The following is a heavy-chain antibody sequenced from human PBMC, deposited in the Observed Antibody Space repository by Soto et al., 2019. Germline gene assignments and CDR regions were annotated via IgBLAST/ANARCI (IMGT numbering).Heavy chain of an antibody. Sequence: ASVKVSCKASGYTFTGYYMHWVRQAPGQGLEWMGWINPNSGGTNYAQKFQGWVTMTRDTSISTAYMELSRLRSDDTAVYYCARETRGHYYDSSGTLDYYGTDVWGHGTTFTVSS. J-gene: IGHJ6*02. CDR1: GYTFTGYY. V-gene: IGHV1-2*04. CDR3: ARETRGHYYDSSGTLDYYGTDV. D-gene: IGHD3-22*01. CDR2: INPNSGGT.